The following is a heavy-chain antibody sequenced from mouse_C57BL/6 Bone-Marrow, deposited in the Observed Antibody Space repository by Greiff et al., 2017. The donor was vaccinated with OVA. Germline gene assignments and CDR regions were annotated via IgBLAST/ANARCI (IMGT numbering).Heavy chain of an antibody. CDR2: ISDGGSYT. V-gene: IGHV5-4*01. Sequence: DVQLVESGGGLVKPGGSLKLSCAASGFTFSSYAMSWVRQTPEKRLEWVATISDGGSYTYYPDNVKGRFTISRDNAKNNLYLQMSQLKSEDTAMYYCARDEGGNYEAMDYWGQGTSVTVSS. D-gene: IGHD2-1*01. CDR3: ARDEGGNYEAMDY. CDR1: GFTFSSYA. J-gene: IGHJ4*01.